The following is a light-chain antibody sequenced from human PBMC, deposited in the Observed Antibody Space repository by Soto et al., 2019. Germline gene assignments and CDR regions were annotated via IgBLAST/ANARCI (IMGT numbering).Light chain of an antibody. CDR3: QQYGSSPRT. CDR2: DAS. Sequence: EIVLTQSPDTLSLSPGERATLSCRASQSVSSSYLAWYQQKPGQAPRLLIYDASSRATGIPDRFSGSGSGTDFTLTISRLEPEDFAVYYCQQYGSSPRTFGQGTKVKIK. CDR1: QSVSSSY. V-gene: IGKV3-20*01. J-gene: IGKJ1*01.